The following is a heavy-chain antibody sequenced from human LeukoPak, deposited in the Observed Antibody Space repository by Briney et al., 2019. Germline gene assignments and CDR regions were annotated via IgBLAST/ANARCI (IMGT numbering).Heavy chain of an antibody. CDR2: ISHIGSS. V-gene: IGHV4-34*01. D-gene: IGHD2-15*01. J-gene: IGHJ3*02. CDR1: GGSFSGYY. Sequence: SETLSLTCAVDGGSFSGYYWSWIRQPPGKGLEWIGEISHIGSSNYNPSLKSRVTISVDMSENQFSLNLNSVTAADTAMYYCARVSGGYDIWGQGTMVTVSS. CDR3: ARVSGGYDI.